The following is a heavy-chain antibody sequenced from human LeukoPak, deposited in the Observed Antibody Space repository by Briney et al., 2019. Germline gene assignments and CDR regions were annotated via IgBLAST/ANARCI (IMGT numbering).Heavy chain of an antibody. CDR2: IYTSGGT. Sequence: PSETLSLTCTVSGDSISSYYWSWIRQPPGKGLEWIGYIYTSGGTNYIPSLKGRVTVSIDTSKNQFSLKLSSVTAADTAVYYCARVSTNWFDPWGQGTLVTVSS. CDR3: ARVSTNWFDP. CDR1: GDSISSYY. V-gene: IGHV4-4*09. J-gene: IGHJ5*02.